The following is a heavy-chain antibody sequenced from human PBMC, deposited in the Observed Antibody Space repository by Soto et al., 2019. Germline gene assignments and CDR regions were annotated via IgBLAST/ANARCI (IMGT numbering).Heavy chain of an antibody. V-gene: IGHV3-30-3*01. CDR3: ARTAGGRVRDALDI. Sequence: QEQLVESGGGVVQPGRSLRLSCVASGFTFRSYGMHWVRQAPGKGLEWVAVMSDDESKKYYADSVKGRFTISRDNSKNTLFLQMDTLISEDTAVYYCARTAGGRVRDALDIWGQGTMVTVSS. CDR2: MSDDESKK. J-gene: IGHJ3*02. D-gene: IGHD6-13*01. CDR1: GFTFRSYG.